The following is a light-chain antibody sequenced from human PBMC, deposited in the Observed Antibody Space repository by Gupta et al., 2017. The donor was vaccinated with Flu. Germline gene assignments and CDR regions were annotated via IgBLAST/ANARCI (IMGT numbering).Light chain of an antibody. J-gene: IGKJ1*01. Sequence: LAWYQQKAGQPPRLLISGASTRESGVPDRFSGSGSGTXFSLTIXSLQAEDVAVYYCQQYHNIPWTFGXGTRVEIK. V-gene: IGKV4-1*01. CDR3: QQYHNIPWT. CDR2: GAS.